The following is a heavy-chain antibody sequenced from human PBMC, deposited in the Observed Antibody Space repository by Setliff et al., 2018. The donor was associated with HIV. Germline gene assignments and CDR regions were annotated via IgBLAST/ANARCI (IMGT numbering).Heavy chain of an antibody. CDR2: ISSSSSYI. V-gene: IGHV3-21*04. Sequence: GGSLRLSCAASGFTFSSYSMNWVRQAPGKGLEWVSSISSSSSYIYYADSVKGRFTISRDNAKNILYLQMNSLRVDDTAIYYCAKDVSGRGSGFKGASDLWGQGTRVTVSS. CDR3: AKDVSGRGSGFKGASDL. CDR1: GFTFSSYS. D-gene: IGHD6-19*01. J-gene: IGHJ3*01.